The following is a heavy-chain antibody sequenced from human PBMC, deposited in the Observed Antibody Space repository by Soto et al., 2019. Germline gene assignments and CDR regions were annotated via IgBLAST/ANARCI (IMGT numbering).Heavy chain of an antibody. CDR2: IYYSGST. CDR3: ASYPHYYDSSGYYYWTNWFDP. J-gene: IGHJ5*02. V-gene: IGHV4-30-4*01. D-gene: IGHD3-22*01. CDR1: GGSISSGDYY. Sequence: LSETLSLTCTVSGGSISSGDYYWSWIRQPPGKGLEWIGYIYYSGSTYYNPSLKSRVTISVDTSKNQFSLKLSSVTAADTAVYYCASYPHYYDSSGYYYWTNWFDPWGQGTLVTVSS.